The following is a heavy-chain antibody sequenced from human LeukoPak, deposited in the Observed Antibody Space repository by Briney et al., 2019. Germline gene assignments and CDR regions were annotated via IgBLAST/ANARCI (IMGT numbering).Heavy chain of an antibody. CDR3: ARDSSGPYYYYYYMDV. J-gene: IGHJ6*03. V-gene: IGHV1-2*02. Sequence: GASVKVSCKASGYTFTGYYMHWVRQAPGQGLEWMGWINPNSGGTNYAQKFQGRVTMTRDTSISTAYMELSRLRSDDTAVYYCARDSSGPYYYYYYMDVWGKGTTVTVSS. CDR1: GYTFTGYY. CDR2: INPNSGGT. D-gene: IGHD6-19*01.